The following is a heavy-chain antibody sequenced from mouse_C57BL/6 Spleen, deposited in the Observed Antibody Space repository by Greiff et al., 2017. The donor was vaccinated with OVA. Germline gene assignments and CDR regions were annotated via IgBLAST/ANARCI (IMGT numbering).Heavy chain of an antibody. CDR2: IYPGDGDT. CDR1: GYAFSSYW. D-gene: IGHD4-1*01. CDR3: ARRGINWDPFAY. Sequence: VQLVESGAELVKPGASVKISCKASGYAFSSYWMNWVKQRPGKGLEWIGQIYPGDGDTNYNGKFKGKATLTADKSSSTAYMQLSSLTSEDSAVYFCARRGINWDPFAYWGQGTLVTVSA. V-gene: IGHV1-80*01. J-gene: IGHJ3*01.